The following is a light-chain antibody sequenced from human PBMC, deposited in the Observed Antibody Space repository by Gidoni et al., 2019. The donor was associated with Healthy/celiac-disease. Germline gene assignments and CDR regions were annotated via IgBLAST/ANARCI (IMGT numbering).Light chain of an antibody. V-gene: IGLV3-19*01. J-gene: IGLJ2*01. Sequence: SSELTQDPAVSVALGQTVRITCQGDSLRSYYASWYQQNPGQAPVLVIYGKNNRPSGFPDRFSGSSSGNTASLTITGAQAEDEADYYCNSRDSSGNHLEVFGGGTKLTVL. CDR1: SLRSYY. CDR3: NSRDSSGNHLEV. CDR2: GKN.